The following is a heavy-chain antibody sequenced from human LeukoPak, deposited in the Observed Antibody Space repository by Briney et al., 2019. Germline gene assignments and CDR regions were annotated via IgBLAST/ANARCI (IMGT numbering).Heavy chain of an antibody. Sequence: SETLSLTCTVSGGSISSSSYYWGWIRQPPGKGLEWIGSIYYSGSTYYNPSLKSRVTISVDTSKNQFSLKLSSVTAADTAVYYCARSWSGGGWLLGFFDYWGQGTLVTVSS. D-gene: IGHD3-22*01. CDR1: GGSISSSSYY. V-gene: IGHV4-39*07. CDR2: IYYSGST. J-gene: IGHJ4*02. CDR3: ARSWSGGGWLLGFFDY.